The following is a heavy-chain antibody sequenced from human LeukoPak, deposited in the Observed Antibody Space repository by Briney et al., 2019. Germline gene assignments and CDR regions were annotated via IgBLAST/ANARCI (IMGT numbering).Heavy chain of an antibody. Sequence: GGSLRLSCAVSGFTVSNNYMNWVRQAPGKGLEWVSVIYSGGATYYAASVKSRFTISRDNSKNTLFLQMNSLRAEDTAVYYCAKFEQKDIVVVPAALYYYYMDVWGKGTTVTVSS. D-gene: IGHD2-2*01. CDR3: AKFEQKDIVVVPAALYYYYMDV. J-gene: IGHJ6*03. V-gene: IGHV3-66*02. CDR2: IYSGGAT. CDR1: GFTVSNNY.